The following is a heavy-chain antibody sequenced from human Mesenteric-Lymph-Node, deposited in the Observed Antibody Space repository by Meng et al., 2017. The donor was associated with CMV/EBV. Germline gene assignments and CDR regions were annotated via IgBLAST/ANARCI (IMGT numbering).Heavy chain of an antibody. CDR3: ARVNWTYIYGMDV. J-gene: IGHJ6*02. V-gene: IGHV3-7*01. D-gene: IGHD1-7*01. CDR1: GFTFSRYW. Sequence: GESLKISCAASGFTFSRYWMSWVRQAPGKGLEWVANIKEDGSEIYYVDSVKGRFSISRDNTKNSLYLQMNSLRAEDTAVYHCARVNWTYIYGMDVWGQGTTVTVSS. CDR2: IKEDGSEI.